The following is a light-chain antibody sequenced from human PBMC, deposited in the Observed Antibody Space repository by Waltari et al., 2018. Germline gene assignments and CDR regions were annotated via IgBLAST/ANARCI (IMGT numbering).Light chain of an antibody. V-gene: IGKV1-5*01. CDR1: PSIDSW. CDR3: QQYNSDSQN. CDR2: DAS. Sequence: DIQMTQSPSTLSASVGHRVTITCRASPSIDSWLAWYQQKPGKAPKLLIYDASSLERGVPSRFSGSGSGTEFTLTISSLQPDDFATYYCQQYNSDSQNFGQGTKVEIK. J-gene: IGKJ1*01.